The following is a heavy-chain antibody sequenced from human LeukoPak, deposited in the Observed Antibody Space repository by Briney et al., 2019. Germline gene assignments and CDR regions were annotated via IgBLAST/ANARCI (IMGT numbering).Heavy chain of an antibody. CDR1: GFTFSKYW. CDR3: ARGGSPPEALGDTFDI. J-gene: IGHJ3*02. CDR2: ISSDGSST. V-gene: IGHV3-74*01. D-gene: IGHD1-26*01. Sequence: GGSLRLSCAASGFTFSKYWMHWVRQGPGKGLVWVSHISSDGSSTRYADSVKGRFTISRDNAKNTLYSQMNSLRAEDTAVYYCARGGSPPEALGDTFDIWGQGTMVTVSS.